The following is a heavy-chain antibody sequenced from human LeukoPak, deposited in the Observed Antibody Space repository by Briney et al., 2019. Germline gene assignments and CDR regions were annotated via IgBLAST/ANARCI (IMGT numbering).Heavy chain of an antibody. CDR2: INHSGST. CDR1: GGSFSGYY. D-gene: IGHD6-19*01. Sequence: SETLSLTCAVYGGSFSGYYWSWIRQPPGKGLEWIGEINHSGSTNYNPSLKSRVTISVDTSKNQFSLKLSSVTAADTAMYYCARDETYSSDWQSNHYYYYMDVWGIGTTVTVSS. J-gene: IGHJ6*03. V-gene: IGHV4-34*01. CDR3: ARDETYSSDWQSNHYYYYMDV.